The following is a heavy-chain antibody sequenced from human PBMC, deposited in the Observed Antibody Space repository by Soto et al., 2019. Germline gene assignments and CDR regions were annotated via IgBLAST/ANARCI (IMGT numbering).Heavy chain of an antibody. CDR3: AKTTTLTYNWFDP. D-gene: IGHD4-17*01. CDR1: GLTFSNFA. Sequence: GGSLRLSCVASGLTFSNFAMSWVRQAPGKGPQWVSFISAGGGSTYYADSVKGRFTISRDNSKNTLDLQMNSLRDEDTAVYYCAKTTTLTYNWFDPWGQGTLVTSPQ. V-gene: IGHV3-23*01. CDR2: ISAGGGST. J-gene: IGHJ5*02.